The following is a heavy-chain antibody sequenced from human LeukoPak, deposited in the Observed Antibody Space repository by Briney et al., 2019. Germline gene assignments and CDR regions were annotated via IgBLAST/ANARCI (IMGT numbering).Heavy chain of an antibody. CDR1: GYTFTGYY. V-gene: IGHV1-2*06. CDR2: INPNSGGP. J-gene: IGHJ4*02. CDR3: ARRARDGYYYDSSGYWVPTYYFDY. D-gene: IGHD3-22*01. Sequence: ASVKVSCKASGYTFTGYYMHWVRQAPGQGLEWMGRINPNSGGPNYAQKFQGRVTMTRDTSISTAYMELSRLRSDDTAVYYCARRARDGYYYDSSGYWVPTYYFDYWGQGTLVTVSS.